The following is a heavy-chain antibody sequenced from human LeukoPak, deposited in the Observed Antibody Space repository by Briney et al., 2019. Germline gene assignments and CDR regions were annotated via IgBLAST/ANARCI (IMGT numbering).Heavy chain of an antibody. CDR2: INPNSGGT. Sequence: ASVKVSCNASGYTFTGYYIHWVRQAPGQGLEWMGWINPNSGGTNYAQKFQGRVTMTRDTSISTAYMELSRLRSDDTAVYYCARLTEQQLAPFDYWGQGTLVTVSS. CDR3: ARLTEQQLAPFDY. J-gene: IGHJ4*02. V-gene: IGHV1-2*02. D-gene: IGHD6-13*01. CDR1: GYTFTGYY.